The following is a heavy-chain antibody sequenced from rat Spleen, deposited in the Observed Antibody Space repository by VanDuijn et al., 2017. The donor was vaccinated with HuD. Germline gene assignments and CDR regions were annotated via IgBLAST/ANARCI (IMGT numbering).Heavy chain of an antibody. CDR1: GFSLTSYT. CDR3: ARYLTTTGVMDA. D-gene: IGHD1-10*01. V-gene: IGHV2-6*01. J-gene: IGHJ4*01. CDR2: ISSGGST. Sequence: QVQLKESGPGLVQPSQTLSLTCTVSGFSLTSYTVSWVRQPPGKGLEWIAAISSGGSTYYNSALKSRLSISRDTSKSQVFLKMNSLQTEDTAMYLCARYLTTTGVMDAWGRGASVTVSS.